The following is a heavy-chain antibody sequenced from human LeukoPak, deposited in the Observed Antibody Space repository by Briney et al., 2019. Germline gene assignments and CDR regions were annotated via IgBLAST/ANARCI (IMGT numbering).Heavy chain of an antibody. CDR2: ISTSGGTT. Sequence: GGSLRLSCATSGFTFSSYAMTWVGQAPGKGLEWVSGISTSGGTTSYADSVKGRFTISRDNSKNTLYLQMNSLRADDTAVYYCAKAAGNYYYYYGMDVWAQGTTVTVSS. CDR3: AKAAGNYYYYYGMDV. D-gene: IGHD6-19*01. CDR1: GFTFSSYA. J-gene: IGHJ6*02. V-gene: IGHV3-23*01.